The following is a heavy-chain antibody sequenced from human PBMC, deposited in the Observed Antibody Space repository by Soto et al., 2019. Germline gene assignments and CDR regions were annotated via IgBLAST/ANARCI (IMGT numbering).Heavy chain of an antibody. CDR3: ARTQIVEAWFDP. J-gene: IGHJ5*02. V-gene: IGHV3-30-3*01. CDR2: ISYDGSNK. D-gene: IGHD1-26*01. CDR1: GFTFSSYA. Sequence: GGSLRLSCAASGFTFSSYAMHWVRQAPGKGLEWVAVISYDGSNKYYADSVKGRFTISRDNSKNTLYLQMNSLRAEDTAVYYCARTQIVEAWFDPWGQGTLVTVSS.